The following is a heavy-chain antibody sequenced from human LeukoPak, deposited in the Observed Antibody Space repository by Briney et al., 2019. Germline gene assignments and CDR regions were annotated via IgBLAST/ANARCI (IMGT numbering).Heavy chain of an antibody. J-gene: IGHJ3*02. Sequence: PGGSLRLSCAASGFTVSSNYMTWVRQAPGKGLEWVSVIYTSGNTYYADSVKGRFTISRDNFKNTLYLQMNSLRAEDTAVYYCARKADIAMVRGSYAFDIWGRGTMVTVSS. D-gene: IGHD3-10*01. CDR1: GFTVSSNY. CDR3: ARKADIAMVRGSYAFDI. CDR2: IYTSGNT. V-gene: IGHV3-66*01.